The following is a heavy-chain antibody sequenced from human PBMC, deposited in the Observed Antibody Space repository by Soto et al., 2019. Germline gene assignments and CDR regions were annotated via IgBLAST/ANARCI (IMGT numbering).Heavy chain of an antibody. CDR3: ATFGIVGASSFDY. J-gene: IGHJ4*02. V-gene: IGHV4-61*01. Sequence: SETLSLTCTVPGGSVSSGSFYWSWIRQPPGKGLEWIGNIYYNGSTNYNPSLKSRVTISVDTSKNQFSLMLSSVTAADTAVYYCATFGIVGASSFDYWGQGTLVTVSS. CDR1: GGSVSSGSFY. D-gene: IGHD1-26*01. CDR2: IYYNGST.